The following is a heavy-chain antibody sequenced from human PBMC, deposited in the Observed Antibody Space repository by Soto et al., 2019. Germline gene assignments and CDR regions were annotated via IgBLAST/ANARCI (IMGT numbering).Heavy chain of an antibody. Sequence: SETLSLTCTVSSGPISTYFWSWIRQPPGKGLEWIGYLYYGGNTIYNPSLKSRVTMSADTSKNQFSLELNSVTAADTAVYYCARDYCDSSGMAHFDYWGQGTLVTVS. CDR2: LYYGGNT. CDR1: SGPISTYF. CDR3: ARDYCDSSGMAHFDY. D-gene: IGHD3-22*01. V-gene: IGHV4-59*01. J-gene: IGHJ4*02.